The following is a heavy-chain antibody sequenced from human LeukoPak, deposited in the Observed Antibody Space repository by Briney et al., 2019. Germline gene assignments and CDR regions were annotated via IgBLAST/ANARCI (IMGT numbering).Heavy chain of an antibody. Sequence: ASVHVSCTASGYTFIDYYIQWVRQAPGQGLEWMGTINPRGGSIRHAQRFQGRVTMTRDTSTSTLYMELSSLTSEDTAVYYCARKFGGSGYYFDYWGQGTLVTVSS. CDR1: GYTFIDYY. J-gene: IGHJ4*02. CDR2: INPRGGSI. V-gene: IGHV1-46*01. CDR3: ARKFGGSGYYFDY. D-gene: IGHD2-15*01.